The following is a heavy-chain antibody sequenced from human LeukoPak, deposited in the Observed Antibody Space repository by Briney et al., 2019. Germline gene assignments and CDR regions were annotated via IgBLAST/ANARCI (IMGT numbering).Heavy chain of an antibody. CDR2: IIPIFGTA. Sequence: GSSVKVSCKASGGTFSSYAISWVRQAPGQGLEWMGGIIPIFGTANYAQKFQGRVTITADESTSTAYMELSSLRSGDTAVYYCARGMVVVVVAATHYYMDVWGKGTTVTVSS. CDR1: GGTFSSYA. J-gene: IGHJ6*03. V-gene: IGHV1-69*01. CDR3: ARGMVVVVVAATHYYMDV. D-gene: IGHD2-15*01.